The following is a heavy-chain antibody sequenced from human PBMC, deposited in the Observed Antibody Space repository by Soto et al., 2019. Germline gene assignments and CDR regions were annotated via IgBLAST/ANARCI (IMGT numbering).Heavy chain of an antibody. V-gene: IGHV4-30-4*01. CDR3: ARGPSGDKVDY. Sequence: QVQLQESGPGLVEPSQTLSLTCTVSGDSISNGYYTWSWIRQPPGKDLEWIGHIYNSVNTYSNPSLNSRVTISADTSKNQFSLKLSSVTAADTAVYYCARGPSGDKVDYWGQGTLVTVSS. CDR2: IYNSVNT. J-gene: IGHJ4*02. D-gene: IGHD3-10*01. CDR1: GDSISNGYYT.